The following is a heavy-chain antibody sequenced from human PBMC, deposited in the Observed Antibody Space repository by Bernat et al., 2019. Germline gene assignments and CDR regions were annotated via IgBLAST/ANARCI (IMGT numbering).Heavy chain of an antibody. CDR2: ISGSGGST. J-gene: IGHJ2*01. CDR3: ARHDYGDYAEPWYFDL. D-gene: IGHD4-17*01. CDR1: GFTFSTYA. V-gene: IGHV3-23*01. Sequence: EVQLLESGGDLVQPGGSLRLSCAASGFTFSTYAMSWVRQAPGKGLEWVSTISGSGGSTYFPESVKGRFTISRDNSKNTLYLQMNSLRAEDTAVYYCARHDYGDYAEPWYFDLWGRGTLVTVSS.